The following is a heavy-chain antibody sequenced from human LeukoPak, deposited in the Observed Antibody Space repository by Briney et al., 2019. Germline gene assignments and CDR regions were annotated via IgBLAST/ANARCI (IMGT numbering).Heavy chain of an antibody. J-gene: IGHJ4*02. CDR3: AKSLRRTVTTLYFDY. D-gene: IGHD4-17*01. V-gene: IGHV4-34*08. Sequence: GSLRLSCAASGFTFSSYWMSWVRQPPGKGLEWIGEINHSGSTNYNPSLKSRVTISVDTSKNQFSLKLSSVTAADTAVYYCAKSLRRTVTTLYFDYWGQGTLVTVSS. CDR1: GFTFSSYW. CDR2: INHSGST.